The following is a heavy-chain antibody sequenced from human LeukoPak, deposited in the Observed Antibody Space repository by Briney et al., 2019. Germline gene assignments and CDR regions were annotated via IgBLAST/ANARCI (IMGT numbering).Heavy chain of an antibody. CDR2: FYHPGNT. J-gene: IGHJ4*02. CDR3: ANVNTVTTAYFDY. CDR1: SSSFSTSYR. Sequence: SETLSLTCAVSSSSFSTSYRWGWIRQPPGKGLVWIGTFYHPGNTYYNPSLKSRVTISVDPSKNQFSLNLTSVTATDTAVYYCANVNTVTTAYFDYWGQGTLVTVSS. V-gene: IGHV4-38-2*01. D-gene: IGHD4-11*01.